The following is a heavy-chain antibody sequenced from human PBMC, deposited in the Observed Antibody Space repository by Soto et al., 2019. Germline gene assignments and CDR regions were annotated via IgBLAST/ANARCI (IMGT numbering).Heavy chain of an antibody. CDR2: ISGSGSSS. CDR3: AKCSPRYSSGLKAYYFDH. J-gene: IGHJ4*02. Sequence: VGSLRLSCAASEFTFSSYAMSWVRQAPGKGLEWVSAISGSGSSSYYADSVKGRFTISRDNSKNTLYLQMNSLRAEDTAVYYCAKCSPRYSSGLKAYYFDHWGQGTLVTVSS. CDR1: EFTFSSYA. V-gene: IGHV3-23*01. D-gene: IGHD6-19*01.